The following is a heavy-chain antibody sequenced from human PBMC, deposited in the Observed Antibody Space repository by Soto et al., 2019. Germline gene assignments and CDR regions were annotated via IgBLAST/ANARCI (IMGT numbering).Heavy chain of an antibody. CDR2: IIPIFGTA. D-gene: IGHD3-22*01. V-gene: IGHV1-69*12. CDR1: GGTFSSYA. J-gene: IGHJ6*02. CDR3: ASGGYYDALSHYYYGMDV. Sequence: QVQLVQSGAEVKKPGSSVKVSCKASGGTFSSYAISWVRQAPGQGLEWMGGIIPIFGTANYAQKFQGRVTIPADESPSTAYMELSSLRSEDTAVYYCASGGYYDALSHYYYGMDVWGHGTTVTVSS.